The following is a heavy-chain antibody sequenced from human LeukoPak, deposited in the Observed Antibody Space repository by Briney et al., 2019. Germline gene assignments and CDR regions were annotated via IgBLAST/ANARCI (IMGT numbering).Heavy chain of an antibody. J-gene: IGHJ3*02. Sequence: GGSLRLSCAASGFAFSTYNMNWVRQAPGKGLEWVSSISSSGYYIYYADSVKGRFTISRDNAENSLYLQMNSLRAEDTAVYYCAKAGDWAAFDIWGQGTMVTVSS. D-gene: IGHD2-21*02. CDR2: ISSSGYYI. CDR3: AKAGDWAAFDI. CDR1: GFAFSTYN. V-gene: IGHV3-21*01.